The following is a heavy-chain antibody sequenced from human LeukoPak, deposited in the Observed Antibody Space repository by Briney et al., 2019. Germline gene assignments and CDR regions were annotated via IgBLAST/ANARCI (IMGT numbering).Heavy chain of an antibody. CDR1: GFTFSSYW. J-gene: IGHJ4*02. V-gene: IGHV3-74*01. Sequence: GGSLRLPFAASGFTFSSYWMHWVRQAPGKGLVWVSRVKSDGSSTSYADSVKGRFTISRDNAKNTLYLQMNSLRAEDTAVYYCARDYYGRFDDWGQGTLVTVSS. CDR3: ARDYYGRFDD. CDR2: VKSDGSST. D-gene: IGHD3-22*01.